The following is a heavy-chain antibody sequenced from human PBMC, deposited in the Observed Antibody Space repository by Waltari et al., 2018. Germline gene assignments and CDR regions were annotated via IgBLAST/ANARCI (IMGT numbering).Heavy chain of an antibody. Sequence: QVQLQESGPGLVKPSQTLSLTCTVSGGSISSGSYYWSWIRQPAGKGLELIGRIYTSGNTNYNPSLKIRVPISVDTSRNQFSLKLSSVTAADTAVYSCAREEAVTFDYWGHGTLVTVSS. J-gene: IGHJ4*01. D-gene: IGHD4-17*01. CDR3: AREEAVTFDY. CDR1: GGSISSGSYY. V-gene: IGHV4-61*02. CDR2: IYTSGNT.